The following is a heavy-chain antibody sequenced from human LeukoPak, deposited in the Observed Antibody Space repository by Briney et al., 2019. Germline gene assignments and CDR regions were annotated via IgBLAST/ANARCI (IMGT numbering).Heavy chain of an antibody. D-gene: IGHD6-19*01. CDR1: AYTFTIFG. J-gene: IGHJ4*02. V-gene: IGHV1-18*01. CDR3: AKDDNSGWNY. Sequence: ASVTVSCTASAYTFTIFGISWVRQAPGQGLEWMGWISPYNGNTNYAQKFQGRVTMTTDTSTSTAYMELRSLRSDDTAVYYCAKDDNSGWNYWGQGTLVTVSS. CDR2: ISPYNGNT.